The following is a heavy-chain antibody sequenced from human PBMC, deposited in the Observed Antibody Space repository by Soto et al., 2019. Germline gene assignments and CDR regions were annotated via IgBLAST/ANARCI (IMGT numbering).Heavy chain of an antibody. CDR2: TSYDGSNE. J-gene: IGHJ6*02. Sequence: QVQLVESGGGVVQPGRSLRLSCAASGFTFSSYAMHWVRQAPGKGLEWVAVTSYDGSNEYYADSVKGRFTISRDNSKNTLYLQMNSLRAEDTAVYYCGRERDCSGGSCRNYYYYAMDVWGQGTTVTVSS. V-gene: IGHV3-30-3*01. CDR3: GRERDCSGGSCRNYYYYAMDV. D-gene: IGHD2-15*01. CDR1: GFTFSSYA.